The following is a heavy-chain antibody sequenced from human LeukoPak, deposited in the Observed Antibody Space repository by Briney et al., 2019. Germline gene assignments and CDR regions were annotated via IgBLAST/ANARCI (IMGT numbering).Heavy chain of an antibody. Sequence: GESLKISCKGSGYTFSSYWIGWVRQMPGKGLEWMGIIYPGDSGTRYSPSLQGQVTISVDTSIGTAYLQWSSLKASDTAIYYCARQNDFRLDYWGQGTLVTVSS. CDR1: GYTFSSYW. CDR3: ARQNDFRLDY. CDR2: IYPGDSGT. V-gene: IGHV5-51*01. J-gene: IGHJ4*02. D-gene: IGHD3-3*01.